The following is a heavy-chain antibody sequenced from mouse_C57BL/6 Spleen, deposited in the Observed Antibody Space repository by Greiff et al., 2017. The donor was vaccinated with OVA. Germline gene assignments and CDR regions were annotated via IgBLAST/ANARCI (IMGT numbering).Heavy chain of an antibody. CDR2: IDPSDSYT. CDR1: GYTFTSYW. CDR3: ARWGGTGGYYFDY. Sequence: VQLQQPGAELVKPGASVKLSCKASGYTFTSYWMQWVKQRPGQGLEWIGEIDPSDSYTNYNQKFKGKATLTVDTSSSTAYMQLSSLTSEDSAVYDGARWGGTGGYYFDYWGQGTTLTVSS. J-gene: IGHJ2*01. V-gene: IGHV1-50*01. D-gene: IGHD4-1*01.